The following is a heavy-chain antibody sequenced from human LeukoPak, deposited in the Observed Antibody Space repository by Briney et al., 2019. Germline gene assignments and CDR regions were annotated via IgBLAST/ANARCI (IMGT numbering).Heavy chain of an antibody. D-gene: IGHD5-18*01. Sequence: ASVKLSCKASGYTFTGYYMHWVRQAPGQGLEWMGIINPSAGSTSYAPKLQGRVTLTRDTSTSTVYMELSSLGYEDTAIYYCARAPDNYGIDDYWGQGTLLTVSS. J-gene: IGHJ4*02. CDR2: INPSAGST. CDR3: ARAPDNYGIDDY. V-gene: IGHV1-46*04. CDR1: GYTFTGYY.